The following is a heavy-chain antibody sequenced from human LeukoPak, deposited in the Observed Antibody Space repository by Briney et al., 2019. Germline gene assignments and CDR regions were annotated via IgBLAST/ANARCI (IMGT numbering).Heavy chain of an antibody. D-gene: IGHD5-18*01. CDR3: GGYSYGYFDY. CDR2: IIPIFGTA. Sequence: ASVKVSCKASGGTFSSYAISWVRQAPGQGLEWMGGIIPIFGTANYAQKFQGRVTITADKSTSTAYMELSSLRSEDTAVYYCGGYSYGYFDYWGQGTLVTVSS. J-gene: IGHJ4*02. CDR1: GGTFSSYA. V-gene: IGHV1-69*06.